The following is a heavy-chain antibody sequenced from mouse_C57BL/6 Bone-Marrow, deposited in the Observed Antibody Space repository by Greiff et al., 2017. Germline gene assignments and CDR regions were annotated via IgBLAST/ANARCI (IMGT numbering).Heavy chain of an antibody. J-gene: IGHJ2*01. CDR2: ISSGGSYT. V-gene: IGHV5-6*01. Sequence: EVHLVESGGDLVKPGGSLKLSCAASGFTFSSYGMSWVRQTPDKRLEWVATISSGGSYTYYPDSVKGRFTISRDNAKNPLYLQMSSLKSEDTAMYYCARRDWSYYFDYWGQGTTLTVSS. D-gene: IGHD3-3*01. CDR1: GFTFSSYG. CDR3: ARRDWSYYFDY.